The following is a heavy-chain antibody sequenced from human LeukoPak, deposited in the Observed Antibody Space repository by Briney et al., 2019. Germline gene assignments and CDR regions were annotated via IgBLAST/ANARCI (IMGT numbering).Heavy chain of an antibody. J-gene: IGHJ4*02. CDR1: GFTFSNYW. V-gene: IGHV3-7*01. CDR3: ARDKVTY. CDR2: INKDGSEI. Sequence: PGGSLRLSCAASGFTFSNYWMSWVRQAPGKGLERVAHINKDGSEIYYVDSVKGRFTISRDNAKSSLSLQMNSLRVEDTAVYYCARDKVTYWGQGILVTVSS.